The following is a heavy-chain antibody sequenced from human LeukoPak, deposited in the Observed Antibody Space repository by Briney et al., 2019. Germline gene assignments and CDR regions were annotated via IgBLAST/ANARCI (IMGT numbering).Heavy chain of an antibody. CDR1: GFTFSRFW. Sequence: GGSLRLSCAASGFTFSRFWITWVRQAPGKGLEWVANIKEDGSQEYYVDSVKGRFTISRDNAKNSLSLQMISLRAEGTAVYYCARGYYDSGTYYGYTYDYWGQGTLVTVSS. J-gene: IGHJ4*02. V-gene: IGHV3-7*01. D-gene: IGHD3-10*01. CDR3: ARGYYDSGTYYGYTYDY. CDR2: IKEDGSQE.